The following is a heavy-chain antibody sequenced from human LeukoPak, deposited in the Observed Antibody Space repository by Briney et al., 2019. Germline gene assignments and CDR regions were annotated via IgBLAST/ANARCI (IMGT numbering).Heavy chain of an antibody. CDR1: GFTFDDYG. D-gene: IGHD6-13*01. V-gene: IGHV3-23*01. CDR2: ISGSGGST. J-gene: IGHJ4*02. CDR3: AKDGQQLYYFDY. Sequence: GGSLRLSCAASGFTFDDYGMSWVRQAPGKGLEWVSAISGSGGSTYYADSVKGRFTISRDNSKNTLYLQMNSLRAEDTAVYYCAKDGQQLYYFDYWGQGTLVTVSS.